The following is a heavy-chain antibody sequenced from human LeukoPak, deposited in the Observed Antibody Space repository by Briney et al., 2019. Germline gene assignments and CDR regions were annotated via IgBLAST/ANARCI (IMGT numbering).Heavy chain of an antibody. Sequence: GGSLRLSCAASGFTFSSYWMHWVRQAPGKGLVWVSRINSDGSSTSYVDSVKGRFTISRDNAKNTLYLQMNSLRAEDTAVYYCARVYDYVWGSYRYDWFDPWGQGTLVTVSS. D-gene: IGHD3-16*02. CDR3: ARVYDYVWGSYRYDWFDP. CDR1: GFTFSSYW. V-gene: IGHV3-74*01. CDR2: INSDGSST. J-gene: IGHJ5*02.